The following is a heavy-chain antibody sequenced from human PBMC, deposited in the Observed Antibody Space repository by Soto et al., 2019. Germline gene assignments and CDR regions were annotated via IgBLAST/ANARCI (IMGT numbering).Heavy chain of an antibody. V-gene: IGHV1-69*13. Sequence: VASEKISCQASGGNFISYAISWVRQAPGQGLEWLGGIIPIFGTANYAQKFQGRVTITADESTSTAYIELSSLRSDATAVYYCAGGGSHQHYYFDYCGQGTLVTVSS. CDR1: GGNFISYA. J-gene: IGHJ4*02. D-gene: IGHD2-15*01. CDR2: IIPIFGTA. CDR3: AGGGSHQHYYFDY.